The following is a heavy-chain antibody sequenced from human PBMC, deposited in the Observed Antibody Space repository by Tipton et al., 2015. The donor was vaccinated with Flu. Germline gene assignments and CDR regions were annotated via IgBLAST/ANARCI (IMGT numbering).Heavy chain of an antibody. V-gene: IGHV4-59*01. Sequence: TLSLTCLVSGDSINSYYWSWIRQSPGKGLEWLGHIYYTGTTTYNPSLQRRVTMSIDTSKNHLSLSLSSVTTADTAVYSCARGRGGFCTGGSCQRDNWFDPWGQGTQVTVSS. D-gene: IGHD2-8*02. CDR3: ARGRGGFCTGGSCQRDNWFDP. CDR1: GDSINSYY. CDR2: IYYTGTT. J-gene: IGHJ5*02.